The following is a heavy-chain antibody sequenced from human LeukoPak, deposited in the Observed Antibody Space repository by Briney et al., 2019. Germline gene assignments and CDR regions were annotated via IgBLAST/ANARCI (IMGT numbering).Heavy chain of an antibody. D-gene: IGHD6-19*01. Sequence: GGSLRLSRAASGFTSSSYAMSWVRQAPGKGLEWVSGISGSGSSTYYADSVKGRLTISRDNSKNTLDLQMNSLRAEDTAVYYCANTAFHSSTFDHWGQGTLVTVSS. CDR1: GFTSSSYA. V-gene: IGHV3-23*01. CDR2: ISGSGSST. J-gene: IGHJ4*02. CDR3: ANTAFHSSTFDH.